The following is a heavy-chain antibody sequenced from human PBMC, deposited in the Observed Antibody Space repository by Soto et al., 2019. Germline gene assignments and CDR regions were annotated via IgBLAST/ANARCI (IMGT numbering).Heavy chain of an antibody. CDR2: IKEDGSRL. V-gene: IGHV3-7*01. J-gene: IGHJ4*02. CDR1: GFTFSSYW. Sequence: HPGGSLRLSCAASGFTFSSYWMSWVRQAPGKGLEWVANIKEDGSRLYYVDSVKGRFTISRDNAKSSLFLQMNSLRAGDTAVYFCASNHHYRFDYWGQGTPVTVSS. D-gene: IGHD1-26*01. CDR3: ASNHHYRFDY.